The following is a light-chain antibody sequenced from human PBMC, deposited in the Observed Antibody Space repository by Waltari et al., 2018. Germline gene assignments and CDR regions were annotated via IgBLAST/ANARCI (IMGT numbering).Light chain of an antibody. V-gene: IGKV4-1*01. CDR3: QQYYGTPPYT. CDR2: WAY. Sequence: DIVMTQSPESLAVSLGERATINCKSSQSVLYSSNNKNYLAWYQQKPGQPPKLLIYWAYTRESGVPDRFSGSGSGTDFTLTISSLQAGDVAVYYCQQYYGTPPYTFGQGTKLEIK. CDR1: QSVLYSSNNKNY. J-gene: IGKJ2*01.